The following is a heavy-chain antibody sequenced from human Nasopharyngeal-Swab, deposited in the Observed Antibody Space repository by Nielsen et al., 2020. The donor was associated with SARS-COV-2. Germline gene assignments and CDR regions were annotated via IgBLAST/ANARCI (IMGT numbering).Heavy chain of an antibody. V-gene: IGHV4-31*02. J-gene: IGHJ4*02. Sequence: SCTVSGGSISSGGYYWSWIRQHPGQGLEWIGYIYYSGSTYYNPSLKSRVTISVDTSKNQFSLKLSSVTAADTAVYYCARHLRDGVVVAAPYYFDYWGQGTLVTVSS. CDR1: GGSISSGGYY. D-gene: IGHD2-15*01. CDR2: IYYSGST. CDR3: ARHLRDGVVVAAPYYFDY.